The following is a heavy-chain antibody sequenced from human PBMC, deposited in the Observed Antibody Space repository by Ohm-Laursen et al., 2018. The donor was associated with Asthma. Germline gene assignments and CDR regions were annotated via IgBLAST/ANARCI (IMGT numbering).Heavy chain of an antibody. Sequence: SDTLSLTCTVSGGSVSSGSYYWSWIRQPPRKGLEWIGYIYYSGSTNYNPSLKSRVTISVDTSKNQFSLKLSSVTAADTAVYYCARTSSSTTEFDYWGQGTLVTVSS. D-gene: IGHD6-13*01. CDR1: GGSVSSGSYY. CDR3: ARTSSSTTEFDY. J-gene: IGHJ4*02. V-gene: IGHV4-61*01. CDR2: IYYSGST.